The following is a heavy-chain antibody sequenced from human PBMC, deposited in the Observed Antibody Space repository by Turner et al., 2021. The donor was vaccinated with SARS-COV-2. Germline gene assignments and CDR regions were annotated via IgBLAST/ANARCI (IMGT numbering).Heavy chain of an antibody. CDR3: ARHEFAGAYYYDSSGYWHFDY. D-gene: IGHD3-22*01. V-gene: IGHV4-39*01. J-gene: IGHJ4*02. CDR2: VSSGGNS. CDR1: GGSIDTISYN. Sequence: QLQLQESGPGVVKPSETLSLTCHVSGGSIDTISYNWGWIRHSPGKWLEWRGSVSSGGNSYHNPSLKSRVTMSVDRSKNQFSLNLSSVTAADTALYYFARHEFAGAYYYDSSGYWHFDYWGQGTVVTVSS.